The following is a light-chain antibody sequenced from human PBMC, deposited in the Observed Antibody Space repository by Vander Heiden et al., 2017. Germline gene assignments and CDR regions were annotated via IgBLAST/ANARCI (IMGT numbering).Light chain of an antibody. J-gene: IGKJ2*01. Sequence: VVMTQSPATLSVSPGKRATLSCRASQSVSSNLAWYQQKPGQAPRLLIYGASTRAAGCPARFSGSGSGTEFTLTISSLQSEDFAIYYCQQYDNWPLYTFGQGTKLEIE. V-gene: IGKV3-15*01. CDR3: QQYDNWPLYT. CDR2: GAS. CDR1: QSVSSN.